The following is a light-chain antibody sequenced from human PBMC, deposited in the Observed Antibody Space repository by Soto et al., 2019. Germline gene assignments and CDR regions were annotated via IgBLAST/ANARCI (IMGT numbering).Light chain of an antibody. CDR3: SSYSSSSTPYV. CDR1: SSDVGGYNY. J-gene: IGLJ1*01. CDR2: GVI. V-gene: IGLV2-14*01. Sequence: QSALTQPASVSGSPGQSISISCTGASSDVGGYNYVSWYQQHPGKAPKLIIYGVINRPSGVSSRFSGSKSGNTASLTISGLQAEDEADYYCSSYSSSSTPYVFGAGTKPPS.